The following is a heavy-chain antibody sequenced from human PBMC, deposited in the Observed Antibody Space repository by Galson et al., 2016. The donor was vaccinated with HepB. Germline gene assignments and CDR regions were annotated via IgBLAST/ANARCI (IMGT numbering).Heavy chain of an antibody. CDR2: LYTSGNT. V-gene: IGHV4-61*02. CDR1: GASISSAAFY. CDR3: SGCLGSGGSCYYYYYMDV. Sequence: TLSLTCTVSGASISSAAFYWSWIRQPAGKGLASIARLYTSGNTTYNPSLKSPVTISIDASKNQFSLTLNSVTAADTAVYYCSGCLGSGGSCYYYYYMDVWGKGTTVTVSS. D-gene: IGHD2-15*01. J-gene: IGHJ6*03.